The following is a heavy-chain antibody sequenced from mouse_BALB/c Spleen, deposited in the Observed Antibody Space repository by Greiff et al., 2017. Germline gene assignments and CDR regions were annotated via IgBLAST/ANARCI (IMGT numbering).Heavy chain of an antibody. Sequence: EVHLVESGGGLVKPGGSLKLSCAASGFTFSSYAMSWVRQTPEKRLEWVASISSGGSTYYPDSVKGRFTISRDNARNILYLQMSSLRSEDTAMYYCARGLWLYYFDYWGQGTTLTVAS. D-gene: IGHD2-2*01. V-gene: IGHV5-6-5*01. CDR2: ISSGGST. CDR1: GFTFSSYA. J-gene: IGHJ2*01. CDR3: ARGLWLYYFDY.